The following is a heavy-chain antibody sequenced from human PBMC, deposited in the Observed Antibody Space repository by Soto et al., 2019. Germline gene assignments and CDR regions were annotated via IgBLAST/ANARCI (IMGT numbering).Heavy chain of an antibody. CDR3: TRGGYDFWSRYPPPFYGMDV. V-gene: IGHV3-49*03. J-gene: IGHJ6*02. D-gene: IGHD3-3*01. CDR2: IRGKPYGGTT. Sequence: PGGSLRLSCTAFGFTCGDYAMSWFRQAPGKGLQWVGFIRGKPYGGTTDYAASVKGRFIISRDDSKSIAYLQMNSLKTEDTAVYYCTRGGYDFWSRYPPPFYGMDVWGQGTTVTVSS. CDR1: GFTCGDYA.